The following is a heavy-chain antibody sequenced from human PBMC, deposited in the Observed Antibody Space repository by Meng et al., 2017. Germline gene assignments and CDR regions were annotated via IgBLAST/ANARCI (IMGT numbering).Heavy chain of an antibody. J-gene: IGHJ4*02. CDR2: ISAYKGNT. V-gene: IGHV1-18*01. D-gene: IGHD2-2*01. Sequence: HVPLVQSGVVVMKPGASVKVSCKASCYTFTSNGISWVRQAPGQGLEWMGWISAYKGNTNYAQKLQGRVTMTTDTSTSTAYMELRSLRSDDTAVYYCARVGYCSSTSCHQIDYWGQGTLVTVSS. CDR3: ARVGYCSSTSCHQIDY. CDR1: CYTFTSNG.